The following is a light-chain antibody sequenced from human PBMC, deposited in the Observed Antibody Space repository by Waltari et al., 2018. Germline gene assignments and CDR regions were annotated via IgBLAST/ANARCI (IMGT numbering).Light chain of an antibody. CDR3: SSYAGNHVV. CDR1: SSDVGGYNF. J-gene: IGLJ2*01. V-gene: IGLV2-8*01. Sequence: QSALTQPPSASGSPGQSVTISCTGTSSDVGGYNFVSWYQQHPGKAPKVMIFEGSKRPSGVPDLFSGSKSGNTASLTVSGLQPEDEADYYCSSYAGNHVVFGGGTKLTVL. CDR2: EGS.